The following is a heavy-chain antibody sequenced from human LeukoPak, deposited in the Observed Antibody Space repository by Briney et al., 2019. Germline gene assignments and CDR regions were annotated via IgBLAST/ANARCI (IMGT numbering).Heavy chain of an antibody. CDR1: GFTFSSSD. Sequence: EGSLRLSCAASGFTFSSSDMHWVRQAPGKGLEWVAFIRYDGNNKYYADSVKGRLTITRDNSKNTLYLQMNSLRAADTAVYYCAKGYRNHLLILLDSWGQGTLVTVSS. CDR3: AKGYRNHLLILLDS. D-gene: IGHD3-16*01. V-gene: IGHV3-30*02. CDR2: IRYDGNNK. J-gene: IGHJ5*01.